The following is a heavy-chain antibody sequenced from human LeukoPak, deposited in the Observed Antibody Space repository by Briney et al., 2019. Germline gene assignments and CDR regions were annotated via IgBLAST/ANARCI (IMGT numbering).Heavy chain of an antibody. CDR2: ILYDGSNK. V-gene: IGHV3-30*18. D-gene: IGHD3-22*01. CDR3: AKDHYYDSSGCPDY. Sequence: GSLRLSCAASGFTFSSYGMHWVRQAPGKGLEWVAVILYDGSNKYYADSVKGRFTISRDNSKNTLYLQMNSLRAEDTAVYYCAKDHYYDSSGCPDYWGQGTLVTVSS. J-gene: IGHJ4*02. CDR1: GFTFSSYG.